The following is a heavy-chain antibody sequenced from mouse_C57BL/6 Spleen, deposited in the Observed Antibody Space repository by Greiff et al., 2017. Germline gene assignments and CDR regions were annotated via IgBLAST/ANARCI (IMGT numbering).Heavy chain of an antibody. CDR2: IYPGSGNT. J-gene: IGHJ2*01. V-gene: IGHV1-76*01. CDR1: GYTFTDYY. CDR3: AREGYYFDY. Sequence: QVQLQQSGAELVRPGASVKLSCKASGYTFTDYYINWVKQRPGQGLEWIARIYPGSGNTYYNEKFKGKATLTAEKYSSTAYMQLSSLTSEDSAVYFCAREGYYFDYWGQGTTLTVSS.